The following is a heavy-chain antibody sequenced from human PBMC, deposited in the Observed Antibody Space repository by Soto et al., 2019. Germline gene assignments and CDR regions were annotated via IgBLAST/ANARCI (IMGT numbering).Heavy chain of an antibody. CDR1: GGSISSGDYY. CDR2: IYYSRST. D-gene: IGHD6-13*01. Sequence: QVQLQESGPGLVKPSQTLSLTCTVSGGSISSGDYYWSWIRQPPGTGLEWIGYIYYSRSTYYNPSLNPRVTISVDTSKNRFSLMLSPVTAADTAVYYCARDRGIAADGIYYYYYGMDVWGQGNTVTVSS. CDR3: ARDRGIAADGIYYYYYGMDV. V-gene: IGHV4-30-4*01. J-gene: IGHJ6*02.